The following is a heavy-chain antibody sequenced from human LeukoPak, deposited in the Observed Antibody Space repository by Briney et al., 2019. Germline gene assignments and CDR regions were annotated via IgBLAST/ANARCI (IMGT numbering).Heavy chain of an antibody. CDR3: ASASSHRIAAGGDY. Sequence: GGSLRLSCAASGFIFNNYWMHWVRQAPGKGLVWVSRINSDGSSRNYADSVKGRFTIPRDNAKNTLYLQMNSLRAEDTAVYCCASASSHRIAAGGDYWGQGTLVTVSS. CDR2: INSDGSSR. D-gene: IGHD6-13*01. V-gene: IGHV3-74*01. J-gene: IGHJ4*02. CDR1: GFIFNNYW.